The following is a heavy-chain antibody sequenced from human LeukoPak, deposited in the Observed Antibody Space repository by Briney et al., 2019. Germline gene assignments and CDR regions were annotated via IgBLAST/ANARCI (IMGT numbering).Heavy chain of an antibody. Sequence: GESLKISCKGSGYSFTSYWIGWVRQMPGKGLEWMGIIYPGDSDTRYSPSFQGQVTISADKSISTAYLQWSSLKASDTAMYYCARRRYNDRYYYYGMDVWGQGTTVTVSS. V-gene: IGHV5-51*01. CDR2: IYPGDSDT. D-gene: IGHD5-24*01. CDR1: GYSFTSYW. CDR3: ARRRYNDRYYYYGMDV. J-gene: IGHJ6*02.